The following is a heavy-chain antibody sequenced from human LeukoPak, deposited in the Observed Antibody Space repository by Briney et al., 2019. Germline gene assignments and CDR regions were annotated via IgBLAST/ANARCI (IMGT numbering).Heavy chain of an antibody. CDR1: GFTFSSYG. D-gene: IGHD3-22*01. CDR3: ARGHYYDSSGYYLDY. V-gene: IGHV3-33*01. J-gene: IGHJ4*02. CDR2: IWYDGSNK. Sequence: GGSLRLSCAASGFTFSSYGMHWVRQAPGKGLEWVAVIWYDGSNKYYADSVKGRFTISSDNSKNTLYLQMNSLRAEDTAVYYCARGHYYDSSGYYLDYWGQGTLVTVSS.